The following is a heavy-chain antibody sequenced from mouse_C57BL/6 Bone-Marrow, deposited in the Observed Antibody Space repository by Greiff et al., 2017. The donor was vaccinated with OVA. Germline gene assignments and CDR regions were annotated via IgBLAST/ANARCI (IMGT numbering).Heavy chain of an antibody. J-gene: IGHJ3*01. D-gene: IGHD6-1*01. Sequence: VQLQQSGAELVRPGASVTLSCKASGYTFTDYEMHWVQQTPVHGLEWIGAIDPETGGTSYNQKFKGLAILTADKSSSTAYMELRSLTSEDSAVYYCTRRQCIFAYWGQGTLVTVSA. V-gene: IGHV1-15*01. CDR3: TRRQCIFAY. CDR2: IDPETGGT. CDR1: GYTFTDYE.